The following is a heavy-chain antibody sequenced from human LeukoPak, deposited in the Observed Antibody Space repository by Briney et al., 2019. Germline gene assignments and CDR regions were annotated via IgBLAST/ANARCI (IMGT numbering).Heavy chain of an antibody. CDR1: GVSISTSTHY. CDR2: MFYRGST. V-gene: IGHV4-39*01. D-gene: IGHD2-15*01. CDR3: VRQGGWGGAASLIEF. Sequence: SETLSLTCTVSGVSISTSTHYWAWIRQPPGKGLEWIASMFYRGSTYYNASLRSRVTLSVDTSMNQFSLELSSVTASDTATFYCVRQGGWGGAASLIEFWGQGTLVTVSS. J-gene: IGHJ4*02.